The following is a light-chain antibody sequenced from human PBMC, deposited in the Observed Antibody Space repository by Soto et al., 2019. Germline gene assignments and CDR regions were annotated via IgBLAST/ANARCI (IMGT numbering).Light chain of an antibody. Sequence: DIQMTQSPSTLSASVGDRVTITCRASQSIISWFAWYQQKPGKAPKLLIYTASSLESGVPSRFSGSGSGTKITLTISSLHPDDFATYYCHQYNSYWTFGQGTKVQLK. V-gene: IGKV1-5*03. CDR2: TAS. CDR1: QSIISW. CDR3: HQYNSYWT. J-gene: IGKJ1*01.